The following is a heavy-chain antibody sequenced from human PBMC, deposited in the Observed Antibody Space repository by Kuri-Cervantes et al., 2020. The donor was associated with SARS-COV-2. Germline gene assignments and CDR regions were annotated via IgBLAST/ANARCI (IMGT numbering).Heavy chain of an antibody. CDR3: ARDRRYYDFWSGYGNTGDLYYYYYYMDV. Sequence: GESLKISCAASGFTFSSYAMHWVRQAPGKGLEWVAVISYDGSNKYYADSVKGRFTISRDNSKNTLYLQMNSLRAEDTAVYYCARDRRYYDFWSGYGNTGDLYYYYYYMDVWGQGTLVTVSS. D-gene: IGHD3-3*01. J-gene: IGHJ6*03. CDR1: GFTFSSYA. CDR2: ISYDGSNK. V-gene: IGHV3-30-3*01.